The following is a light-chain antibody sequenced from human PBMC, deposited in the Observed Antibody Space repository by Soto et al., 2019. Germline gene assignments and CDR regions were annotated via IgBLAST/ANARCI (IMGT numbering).Light chain of an antibody. Sequence: DIVMTQSPDSLAASLGERATTNCKSSQIVLYTSNNKNYLAWYQQKPGQPPRLLIYWASTRESGVPDRFSGSGSGTDFTLTISSLQAEDVAVYYCQQYYSTLYTFGQGTKLEIK. V-gene: IGKV4-1*01. CDR1: QIVLYTSNNKNY. CDR2: WAS. J-gene: IGKJ2*01. CDR3: QQYYSTLYT.